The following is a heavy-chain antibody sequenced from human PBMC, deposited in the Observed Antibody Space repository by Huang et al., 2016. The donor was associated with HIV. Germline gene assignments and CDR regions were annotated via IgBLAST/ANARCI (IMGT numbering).Heavy chain of an antibody. J-gene: IGHJ4*02. V-gene: IGHV1-18*04. CDR2: VSANSGES. CDR1: GFTFTNYG. D-gene: IGHD3-10*01. Sequence: QVQLVQSGAEVKRPGASLKVSCKTSGFTFTNYGFSWVRPAPGQGLEWLGWVSANSGESNNEGKFEGRVSMTTDTTAGTAYMELRRLTSDDTATYYCVRESLYFGDFLFDHWGQGTPVTVSA. CDR3: VRESLYFGDFLFDH.